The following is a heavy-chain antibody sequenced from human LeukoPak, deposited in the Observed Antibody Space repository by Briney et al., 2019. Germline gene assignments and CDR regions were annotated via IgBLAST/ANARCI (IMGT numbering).Heavy chain of an antibody. CDR2: INPSGGST. V-gene: IGHV1-46*01. CDR1: GYTFTSYY. CDR3: ARGLLSGYYDSSGYPDY. J-gene: IGHJ4*02. D-gene: IGHD3-22*01. Sequence: ASVKVSCKASGYTFTSYYMHWVRQAPGQGLEWMGIINPSGGSTSYAQKFQGRVTMTRDTSTGTVYMELSSLRSEDTAVYYCARGLLSGYYDSSGYPDYWGQGTLVTVSS.